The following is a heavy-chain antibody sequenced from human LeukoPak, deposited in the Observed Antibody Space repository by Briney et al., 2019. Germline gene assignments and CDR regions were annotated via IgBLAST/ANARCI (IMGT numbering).Heavy chain of an antibody. CDR2: INPSGGST. J-gene: IGHJ6*02. CDR3: AREDVVLVDAVRYYYYGMDV. CDR1: GYTFTSYD. D-gene: IGHD2-8*01. Sequence: ASVKVSCKASGYTFTSYDINWVRQATGQGLEWMGIINPSGGSTSYAQKFQDRVTMTRDTSTSTVYMELSSLKSEDTAVYYCAREDVVLVDAVRYYYYGMDVWGQGTTVTVSS. V-gene: IGHV1-46*01.